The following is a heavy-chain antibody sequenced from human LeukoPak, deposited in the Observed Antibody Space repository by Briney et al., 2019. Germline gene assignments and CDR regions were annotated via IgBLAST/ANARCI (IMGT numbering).Heavy chain of an antibody. V-gene: IGHV3-23*01. D-gene: IGHD3-10*01. J-gene: IGHJ4*02. CDR2: IRDSGDNT. CDR1: GFSFTSYA. CDR3: AKWSGWVDPFDY. Sequence: GGSLRLSCAASGFSFTSYAMSWVRQAPGKGLEWVSTIRDSGDNTYYADSVRGRFTISRDSSKNTLYLQMNSLRAEDTAVYYCAKWSGWVDPFDYWGQGILVTVSS.